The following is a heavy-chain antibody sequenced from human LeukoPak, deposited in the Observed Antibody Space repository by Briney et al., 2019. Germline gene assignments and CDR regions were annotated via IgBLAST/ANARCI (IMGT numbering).Heavy chain of an antibody. Sequence: ASVKVSCKASGHTFTSYGISWVRQAPGQGLEWMGWISAYNGNTNYAQKLQGRVTMTTDTSTSTAYMELRSLRSDDTAVYYCARDLYSRRQQLVSNWFDPWGQGTLVTVSS. J-gene: IGHJ5*02. CDR1: GHTFTSYG. D-gene: IGHD6-13*01. CDR2: ISAYNGNT. V-gene: IGHV1-18*01. CDR3: ARDLYSRRQQLVSNWFDP.